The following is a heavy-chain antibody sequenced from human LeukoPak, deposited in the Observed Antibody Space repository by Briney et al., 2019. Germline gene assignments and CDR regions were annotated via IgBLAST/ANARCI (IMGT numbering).Heavy chain of an antibody. CDR3: ARQDGNSKYYFDY. Sequence: GESLKISCKGSGYSFTYYWIGWVRQMPGKGLEWMGIIYPGDSDTRYRPSFQGQVTISVDKSISTAYLQWSSLKVSNTAMYYCARQDGNSKYYFDYWGQGTLVTVSS. CDR1: GYSFTYYW. CDR2: IYPGDSDT. J-gene: IGHJ4*02. D-gene: IGHD1-1*01. V-gene: IGHV5-51*01.